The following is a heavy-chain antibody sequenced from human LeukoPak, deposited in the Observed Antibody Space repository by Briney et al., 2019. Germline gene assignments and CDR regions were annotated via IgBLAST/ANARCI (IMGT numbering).Heavy chain of an antibody. J-gene: IGHJ5*02. CDR1: GGSFSGYY. CDR3: ARGWAMGATGVARWFDP. Sequence: SETLSLTCAVYGGSFSGYYWSWIRQPPGKGLEWIGEINHSGSTNYNPSLKSRVTISVDTSKNQFSLKMSSVTAADTAVYYCARGWAMGATGVARWFDPWGQGTLVTVSS. V-gene: IGHV4-34*01. D-gene: IGHD1-26*01. CDR2: INHSGST.